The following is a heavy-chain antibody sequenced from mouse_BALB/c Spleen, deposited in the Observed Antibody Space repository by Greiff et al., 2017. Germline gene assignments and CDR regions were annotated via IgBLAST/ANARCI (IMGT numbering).Heavy chain of an antibody. CDR3: AREGYYHYAMDY. D-gene: IGHD2-3*01. Sequence: QVQLKESGPGLVAPSQSLSITCTVSGFSLTSYGVHWVRQPPGKGLEWLGVIWAGGSTNYNSALMSRLSISKDNSKSQVFLKMNSLQTDDTAMYYCAREGYYHYAMDYWGQGTSVTVSS. J-gene: IGHJ4*01. CDR2: IWAGGST. V-gene: IGHV2-9*02. CDR1: GFSLTSYG.